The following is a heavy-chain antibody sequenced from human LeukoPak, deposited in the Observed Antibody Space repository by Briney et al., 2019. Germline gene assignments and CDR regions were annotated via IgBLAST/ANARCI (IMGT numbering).Heavy chain of an antibody. D-gene: IGHD2-2*01. CDR3: AKKFRSSTSFFTS. J-gene: IGHJ4*02. Sequence: GSLRLSCAASGFTFSSYAMSWVRQAPGKRLEWVSAISGSGGSTYYADSVKGRFTISRDNSKNTLYLQMNSLRAEDTAVYYCAKKFRSSTSFFTSWGQGTLVTVSS. CDR1: GFTFSSYA. CDR2: ISGSGGST. V-gene: IGHV3-23*01.